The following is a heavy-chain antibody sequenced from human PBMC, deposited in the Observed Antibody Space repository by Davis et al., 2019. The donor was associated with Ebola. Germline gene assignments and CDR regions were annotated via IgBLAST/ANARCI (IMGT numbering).Heavy chain of an antibody. D-gene: IGHD2-15*01. Sequence: AASVKVSCKASGGTFSSYAISCVRQAPGQGLEWMGGIIPIFGTANYAQKFQGRVTITADKSMSTAYMELSSLRSEDTAVYYCARGPVVVAATRPGYFQHWGQGTLVTVSS. V-gene: IGHV1-69*06. CDR1: GGTFSSYA. CDR3: ARGPVVVAATRPGYFQH. CDR2: IIPIFGTA. J-gene: IGHJ1*01.